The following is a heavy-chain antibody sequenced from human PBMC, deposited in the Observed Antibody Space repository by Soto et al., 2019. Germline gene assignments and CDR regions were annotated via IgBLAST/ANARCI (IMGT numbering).Heavy chain of an antibody. Sequence: EVHLVESGGGLVQPGGSLRLSCTASGLTFNNDWMHWVRQAPGKGPVWVSRINGDGRTTTYADSVRGRFTISRDNAKNTVYLQMNSLRAEDTAVYYCAGGDYAGAGTFYLTDHWGQGSLVTVSS. CDR3: AGGDYAGAGTFYLTDH. CDR1: GLTFNNDW. V-gene: IGHV3-74*01. CDR2: INGDGRTT. D-gene: IGHD3-10*01. J-gene: IGHJ4*02.